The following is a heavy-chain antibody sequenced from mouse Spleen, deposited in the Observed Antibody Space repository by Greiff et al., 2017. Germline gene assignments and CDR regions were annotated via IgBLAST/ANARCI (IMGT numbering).Heavy chain of an antibody. Sequence: EVQLQESGPVLVKPGASVKMSCKASGYTFTDYYMNWVKQSHGKSLEWIGVINPYNGGTSYNQKFKGKATLTVDKSSSTAYMELNSLTSEDSAVYYCARRWLLRPYYAMDYWGQGTSVTVSS. CDR2: INPYNGGT. J-gene: IGHJ4*01. CDR3: ARRWLLRPYYAMDY. V-gene: IGHV1-19*01. CDR1: GYTFTDYY. D-gene: IGHD2-3*01.